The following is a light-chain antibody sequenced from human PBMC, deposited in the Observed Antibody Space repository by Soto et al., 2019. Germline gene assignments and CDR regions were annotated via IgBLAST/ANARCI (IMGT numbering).Light chain of an antibody. Sequence: DIQMTQSPSSLFASVGDSVTITSQATQDIGMYLNWYQQKRGKAPNVXIYDASNLDIGVPSRFSGSGSGTHFTFTISSLQTEDIGTYYCQQYDIPPITFGRGTRLEIK. CDR3: QQYDIPPIT. CDR1: QDIGMY. CDR2: DAS. J-gene: IGKJ5*01. V-gene: IGKV1-33*01.